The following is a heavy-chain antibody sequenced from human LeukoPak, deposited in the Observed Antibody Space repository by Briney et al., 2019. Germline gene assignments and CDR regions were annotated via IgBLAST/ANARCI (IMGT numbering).Heavy chain of an antibody. CDR3: ARTSRINMVLDP. CDR2: ISYTGST. CDR1: GASINSAGYY. V-gene: IGHV4-31*03. J-gene: IGHJ5*02. D-gene: IGHD3-10*01. Sequence: PSETLSLTCTVSGASINSAGYYWSWIRQLPGKGLEWIGYISYTGSTYYNPSLKSRVTISVDKSKNQFSLKLSSVTAADTAVYYCARTSRINMVLDPWGQGTLVTVSS.